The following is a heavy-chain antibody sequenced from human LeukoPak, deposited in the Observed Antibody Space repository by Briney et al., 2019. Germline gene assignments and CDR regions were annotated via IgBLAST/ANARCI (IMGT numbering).Heavy chain of an antibody. CDR1: GGSISSYY. CDR3: ARDLYKYSGYDLAWFDP. D-gene: IGHD5-12*01. Sequence: SETLSLTCTVSGGSISSYYWSWIRQPAGKGLEWIGRIYTSGSTNYNPSLKSRVTMSVDTSKNQFSLKLSSVTAADTAVYYCARDLYKYSGYDLAWFDPWGQGTLVTVSS. CDR2: IYTSGST. V-gene: IGHV4-4*07. J-gene: IGHJ5*02.